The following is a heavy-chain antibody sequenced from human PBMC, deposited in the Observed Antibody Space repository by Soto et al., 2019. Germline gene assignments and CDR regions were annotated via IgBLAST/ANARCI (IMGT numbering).Heavy chain of an antibody. CDR1: GGSISSNTYY. CDR2: IYYSGST. J-gene: IGHJ4*02. D-gene: IGHD5-12*01. V-gene: IGHV4-39*07. CDR3: ARNTGGYDLEFDY. Sequence: SETLSLTCTVSGGSISSNTYYWGWIRQPPGKGLEWIGSIYYSGSTYYNPSLKSRVTISVDTSKNQFSLKLSSVTAADTAVYYCARNTGGYDLEFDYWGQGTLVTVSS.